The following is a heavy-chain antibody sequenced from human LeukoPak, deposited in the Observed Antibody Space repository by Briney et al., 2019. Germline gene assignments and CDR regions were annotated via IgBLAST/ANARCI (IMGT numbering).Heavy chain of an antibody. CDR3: ATSPLTYSSSWTGGSYFDY. CDR2: INPNSGGT. CDR1: GYTFTGYY. Sequence: ASVKVSCKASGYTFTGYYMHWVRQAPGQGLEWMGWINPNSGGTNYAQKFQGRVTMTRDTSISTAYMELSRLRSDDTAVYYCATSPLTYSSSWTGGSYFDYWGQGTLATVSS. D-gene: IGHD6-13*01. J-gene: IGHJ4*02. V-gene: IGHV1-2*02.